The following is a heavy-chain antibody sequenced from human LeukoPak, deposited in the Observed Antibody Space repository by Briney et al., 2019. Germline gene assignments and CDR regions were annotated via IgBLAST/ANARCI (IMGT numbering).Heavy chain of an antibody. J-gene: IGHJ3*02. Sequence: GGSPRLSCAASGFTFSSYWMSWVRQAPGKGLEWVANIKQDGSEKYYVDSVKGRFTISRDNAKNSLYLQMNSLRAEGTAVYYCARESPKTVYYYDSSGSYMGAFDIWGQGTMVTVSS. CDR3: ARESPKTVYYYDSSGSYMGAFDI. CDR2: IKQDGSEK. D-gene: IGHD3-22*01. CDR1: GFTFSSYW. V-gene: IGHV3-7*01.